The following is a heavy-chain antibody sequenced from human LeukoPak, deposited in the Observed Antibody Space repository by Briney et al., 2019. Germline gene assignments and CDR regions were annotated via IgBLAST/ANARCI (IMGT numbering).Heavy chain of an antibody. V-gene: IGHV4-34*01. Sequence: SETLSLTCAVYGGSFSGYYWSWIRQPPGKGLEWIGEINQSGTSNHNPSLKSRVTISVDTPKNQLFLKLRYVTAADTAVYYCARQNFYRYCRSTSCYRPYYYNYMDVWGKGTTVTISS. CDR2: INQSGTS. CDR1: GGSFSGYY. CDR3: ARQNFYRYCRSTSCYRPYYYNYMDV. J-gene: IGHJ6*03. D-gene: IGHD2-2*01.